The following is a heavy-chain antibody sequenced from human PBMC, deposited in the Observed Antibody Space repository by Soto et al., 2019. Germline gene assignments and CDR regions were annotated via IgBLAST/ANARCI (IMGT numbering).Heavy chain of an antibody. J-gene: IGHJ5*02. CDR1: GGSISSSSYY. V-gene: IGHV4-39*02. Sequence: SETLSLTCTVSGGSISSSSYYWGWIRQPPGKGLEWIGSIYYSGSTYYNPSLKSRVTISVDTSKNQFSLKLSSVTAADTAVYYCARDGGVLWFGDPPNWFDPWGQGTLVTVSS. D-gene: IGHD3-10*01. CDR2: IYYSGST. CDR3: ARDGGVLWFGDPPNWFDP.